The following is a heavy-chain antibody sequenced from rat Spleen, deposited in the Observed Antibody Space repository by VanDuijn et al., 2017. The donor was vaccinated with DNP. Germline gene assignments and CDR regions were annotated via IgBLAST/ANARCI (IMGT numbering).Heavy chain of an antibody. D-gene: IGHD1-11*01. Sequence: EVQLVESGGGLVQPGRSLKVSCAVSGFTFSDYYMAWVRQAPAKGLEWVATISYDGSDTYYRDSVKGRFTISRDNAKSTLYLQMDSLRSEDTATYYCAREGDYGGYSAKFDYWGQGVMVTVSS. CDR2: ISYDGSDT. CDR3: AREGDYGGYSAKFDY. J-gene: IGHJ2*01. CDR1: GFTFSDYY. V-gene: IGHV5-7*01.